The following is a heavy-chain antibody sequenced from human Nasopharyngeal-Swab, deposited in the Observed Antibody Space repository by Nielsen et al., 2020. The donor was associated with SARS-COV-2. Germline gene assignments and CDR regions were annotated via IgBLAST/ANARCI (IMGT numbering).Heavy chain of an antibody. CDR1: GFTYW. J-gene: IGHJ6*02. CDR2: IKQDGSEK. V-gene: IGHV3-7*01. D-gene: IGHD2-15*01. CDR3: ARDLHCSGGSCYSYGMDV. Sequence: GESLKISCAASGFTYWMSWVRQAPGKGLEWVANIKQDGSEKYYVDSVKGRFTISRDNAKNSLYLQMNSLRAEDTAVYYCARDLHCSGGSCYSYGMDVWGQGTTVTVSS.